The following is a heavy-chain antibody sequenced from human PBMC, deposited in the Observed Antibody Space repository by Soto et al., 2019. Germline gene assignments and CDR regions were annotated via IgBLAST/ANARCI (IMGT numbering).Heavy chain of an antibody. J-gene: IGHJ2*01. CDR1: GGTFSTYA. V-gene: IGHV1-69*05. Sequence: QVQLVQSGAEVKKPGSSVKVSCKASGGTFSTYAISWVRQAPGQGLEWMGGTIPLFGTANYAQKFQGRVMITXXEXTXTAYMELSSLRSEDAAVYYCAQTLGSAVAGPGRFDLWGRGTLITVSS. CDR2: TIPLFGTA. CDR3: AQTLGSAVAGPGRFDL. D-gene: IGHD6-19*01.